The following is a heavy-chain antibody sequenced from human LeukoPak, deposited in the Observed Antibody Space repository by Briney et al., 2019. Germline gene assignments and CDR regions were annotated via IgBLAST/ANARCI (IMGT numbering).Heavy chain of an antibody. Sequence: GGSLRLSCAASGFTFDDYAMHWVHQAPGKGLEWVSLISGDGGSTYYADSVKGRFTISRDNSKNSLYLQMNSLRTEDTALYYCAKLGGGAVSSYYYSSGMDVWGQGTTVTVSS. J-gene: IGHJ6*02. V-gene: IGHV3-43*02. CDR3: AKLGGGAVSSYYYSSGMDV. CDR1: GFTFDDYA. D-gene: IGHD3-16*02. CDR2: ISGDGGST.